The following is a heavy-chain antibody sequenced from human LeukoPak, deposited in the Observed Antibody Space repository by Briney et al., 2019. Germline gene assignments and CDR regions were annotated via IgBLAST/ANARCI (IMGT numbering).Heavy chain of an antibody. J-gene: IGHJ4*02. V-gene: IGHV4-34*01. CDR3: ARGRYYDFWSGYFPRAHFDY. CDR2: INHSGST. D-gene: IGHD3-3*01. Sequence: PSETLSLTCAVYDGSFSGYYWSWIRQPPGKGLEWIGEINHSGSTNYNPSLKSRVTISVDTSKNQFSLKLSSVTAADTAVYYCARGRYYDFWSGYFPRAHFDYWGQGTLVTVSS. CDR1: DGSFSGYY.